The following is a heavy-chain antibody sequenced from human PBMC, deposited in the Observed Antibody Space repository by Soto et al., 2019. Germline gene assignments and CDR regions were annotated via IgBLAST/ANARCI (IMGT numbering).Heavy chain of an antibody. Sequence: GGSLRLSCAASGFTFSSYGMHWVRQAPGKGLEWVAVIWYDGSNKYYADSVKGRFTISRDNSKNTLYLQMNSLRAEDTAVYYCARDLDGYGHIRPYYYYYGMDVWGQGTTVTVSS. CDR1: GFTFSSYG. CDR2: IWYDGSNK. D-gene: IGHD5-18*01. V-gene: IGHV3-33*01. CDR3: ARDLDGYGHIRPYYYYYGMDV. J-gene: IGHJ6*02.